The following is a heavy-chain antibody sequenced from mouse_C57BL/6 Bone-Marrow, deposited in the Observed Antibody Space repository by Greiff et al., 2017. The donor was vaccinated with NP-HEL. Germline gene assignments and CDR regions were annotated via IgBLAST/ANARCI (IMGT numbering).Heavy chain of an antibody. Sequence: EVKVEESGGGLVQPGGSMKLSCVASGFTFSNYWMNWVRQSPEKGLEWVAQIRLKSDNYATHYAESVKGRFTISRDDSKSSVYLQMNNLRAEDTGSYYCTGYSNFDWYFDVWGTGTTVTVSS. V-gene: IGHV6-3*01. J-gene: IGHJ1*03. CDR2: IRLKSDNYAT. CDR1: GFTFSNYW. D-gene: IGHD2-5*01. CDR3: TGYSNFDWYFDV.